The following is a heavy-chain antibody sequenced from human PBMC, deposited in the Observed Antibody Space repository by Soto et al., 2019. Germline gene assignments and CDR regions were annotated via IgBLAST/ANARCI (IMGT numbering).Heavy chain of an antibody. J-gene: IGHJ6*02. V-gene: IGHV4-31*03. CDR3: ARDRLMATAGTARHYFGLDV. CDR2: IYYSGST. CDR1: GGSIRSGGYY. Sequence: SETLSLTCTVSGGSIRSGGYYWSWVRQSPRRGLEWIGNIYYSGSTYYNPSLKSRLTISVDTSKNQFSLNLSSVTAADTAVYYCARDRLMATAGTARHYFGLDVWGQGTRVPVAS. D-gene: IGHD5-18*01.